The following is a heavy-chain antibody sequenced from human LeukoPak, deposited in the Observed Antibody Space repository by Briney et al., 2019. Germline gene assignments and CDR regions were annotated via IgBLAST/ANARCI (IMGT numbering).Heavy chain of an antibody. D-gene: IGHD6-13*01. J-gene: IGHJ5*02. Sequence: GGSLRLCCAASGFTFSSYWMSWVRQAPGKGLEWVANIKQDGSEKYYVDSVKGRFTISRDNAKNSLYLQMNSLRAEDTAVYYCARYSSSFWFDPWGQGTLVTVSS. V-gene: IGHV3-7*01. CDR3: ARYSSSFWFDP. CDR2: IKQDGSEK. CDR1: GFTFSSYW.